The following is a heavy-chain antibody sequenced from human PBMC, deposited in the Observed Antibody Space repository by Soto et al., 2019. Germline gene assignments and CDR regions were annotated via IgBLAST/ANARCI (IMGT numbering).Heavy chain of an antibody. V-gene: IGHV3-30-3*01. Sequence: LRLSCAASGFTFSSYAMHWVRQAPGKGLEWVAVISYDGSNKYYADSVKGRFTISRDNSKNTLYLQMNSLRAEDTAVYYCARADYYSSGWYWFDPWGQGTLVTVSS. CDR1: GFTFSSYA. J-gene: IGHJ5*02. CDR2: ISYDGSNK. D-gene: IGHD6-19*01. CDR3: ARADYYSSGWYWFDP.